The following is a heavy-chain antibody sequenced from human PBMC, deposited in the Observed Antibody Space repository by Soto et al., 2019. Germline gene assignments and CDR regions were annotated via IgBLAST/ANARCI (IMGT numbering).Heavy chain of an antibody. Sequence: PGESLKISCKGSGYSFTSYWISWVRQMPGRGLEWMGRIDPSDSYTNYSPSFQGHVTISADKSISTAYLQWSSLKASDTAMYYCARRDYYGSVDNYWGQGTLVTSPQ. CDR3: ARRDYYGSVDNY. V-gene: IGHV5-10-1*01. D-gene: IGHD3-10*01. CDR1: GYSFTSYW. CDR2: IDPSDSYT. J-gene: IGHJ4*02.